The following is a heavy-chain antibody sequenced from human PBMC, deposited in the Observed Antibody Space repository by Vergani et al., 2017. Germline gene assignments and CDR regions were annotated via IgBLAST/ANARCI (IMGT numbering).Heavy chain of an antibody. CDR1: GGSISSGGYY. CDR3: AGVVVYDSSGYYPIRWFDP. D-gene: IGHD3-22*01. V-gene: IGHV4-31*03. Sequence: QVQLQESGPGLVTPSQTLSLTCTVSGGSISSGGYYWSWIRQHPGKGLEWIGYIYYSGSTYYNPSLKSRVNISVDTSKNQFSLKLSSVTAADTAVYYCAGVVVYDSSGYYPIRWFDPWGQGTLVTVSS. CDR2: IYYSGST. J-gene: IGHJ5*02.